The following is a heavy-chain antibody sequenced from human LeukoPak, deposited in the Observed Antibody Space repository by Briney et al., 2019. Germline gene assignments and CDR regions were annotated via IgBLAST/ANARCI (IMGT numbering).Heavy chain of an antibody. D-gene: IGHD2-2*02. CDR1: GFTFSSYW. CDR2: IKQDGSVK. CDR3: ARYTGGFDP. J-gene: IGHJ5*02. Sequence: GGALRLSCAASGFTFSSYWMSWVRQAPGKGLEWVSHIKQDGSVKNYVDSVKGRFTISRDTAKHSLYLQINSLRAEDTAVYYCARYTGGFDPWGQGTLVTVSS. V-gene: IGHV3-7*01.